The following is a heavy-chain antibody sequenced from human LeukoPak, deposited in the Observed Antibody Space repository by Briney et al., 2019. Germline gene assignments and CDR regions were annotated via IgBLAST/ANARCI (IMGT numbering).Heavy chain of an antibody. CDR2: IKRDGSEK. J-gene: IGHJ6*03. V-gene: IGHV3-7*01. CDR1: GFTFTDYW. D-gene: IGHD1-26*01. Sequence: GGSLRLSCAASGFTFTDYWMSWVRQAPGKGLEWVANIKRDGSEKYYVDSVKGRFTISRDNAKNSLYLQMNSLRTEDTAVYYCARGLLESGTYLSYYYMDVWGKGTTVTVSS. CDR3: ARGLLESGTYLSYYYMDV.